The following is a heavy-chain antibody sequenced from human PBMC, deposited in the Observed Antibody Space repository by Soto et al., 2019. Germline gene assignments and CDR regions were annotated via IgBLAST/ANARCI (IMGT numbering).Heavy chain of an antibody. D-gene: IGHD6-6*01. V-gene: IGHV3-15*07. CDR2: IKSNTDGGTI. CDR3: TIGNSPYGSSWGSDYYYYGMDF. J-gene: IGHJ6*02. Sequence: EVQLVESGGGLEEPGGSLRLSCAASGFTFRKAWMNWVRQAPGKGLEWVGRIKSNTDGGTIDYAVPVKGRFTISRDDATTTLYLQLNSLKTCDTAVYYCTIGNSPYGSSWGSDYYYYGMDFWGQGTTVTVSS. CDR1: GFTFRKAW.